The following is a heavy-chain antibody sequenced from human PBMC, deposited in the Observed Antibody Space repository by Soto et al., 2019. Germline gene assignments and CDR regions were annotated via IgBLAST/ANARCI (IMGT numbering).Heavy chain of an antibody. CDR3: ARDYSSYGPFDY. V-gene: IGHV3-48*01. D-gene: IGHD5-18*01. J-gene: IGHJ4*02. Sequence: GGSLGLSCAASRFTFNSMNWVRQAPGKGLEWVSYISSSSSTIYYADSVKGRFTISRDNAKNSLYLQMNSLRAEDTAVYYCARDYSSYGPFDYWGQGTLVTVSS. CDR2: ISSSSSTI. CDR1: RFTFNS.